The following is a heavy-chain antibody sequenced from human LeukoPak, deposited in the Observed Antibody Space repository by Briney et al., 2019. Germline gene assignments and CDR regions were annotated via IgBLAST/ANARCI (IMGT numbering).Heavy chain of an antibody. D-gene: IGHD3-3*01. CDR2: ISYDGSNK. CDR1: GFTFSSYA. J-gene: IGHJ4*02. CDR3: ARSEQRQYYDFWSGYSGY. Sequence: GGSLRLSCAASGFTFSSYAMHWVRQAPGKGLEWVAVISYDGSNKYYADSVKGRFTISRDNAKNTLYLQMNSLRAEDTAVYYCARSEQRQYYDFWSGYSGYRGQGTLVTVSS. V-gene: IGHV3-30-3*01.